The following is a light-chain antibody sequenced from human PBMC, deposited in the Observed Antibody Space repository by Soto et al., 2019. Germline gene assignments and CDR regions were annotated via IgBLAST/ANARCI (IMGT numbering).Light chain of an antibody. V-gene: IGKV1-5*03. Sequence: DIQMTQSPSILSASVGDRVTITCRASQSISSWLAWYQQKPGKAPNLLIYKASHLENGVPSRFSGSGSGTDFTLTISRLEPEDFAVYYCQQYNDWWTFGQGTKVDIK. CDR2: KAS. J-gene: IGKJ1*01. CDR3: QQYNDWWT. CDR1: QSISSW.